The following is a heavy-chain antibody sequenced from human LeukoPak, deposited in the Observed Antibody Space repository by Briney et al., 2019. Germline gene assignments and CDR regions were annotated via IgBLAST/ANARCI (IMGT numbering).Heavy chain of an antibody. CDR1: SGSISSYY. Sequence: PSETLSLTCTVSSGSISSYYWSWIRQPPGKGLEWIGYIYYSGSTYYNPSLKSRVTISVDTSKNQFSLKLSSVTAADTAVYYCAPLDYGMDVWGQGTTVTVSS. CDR3: APLDYGMDV. V-gene: IGHV4-59*04. J-gene: IGHJ6*02. CDR2: IYYSGST.